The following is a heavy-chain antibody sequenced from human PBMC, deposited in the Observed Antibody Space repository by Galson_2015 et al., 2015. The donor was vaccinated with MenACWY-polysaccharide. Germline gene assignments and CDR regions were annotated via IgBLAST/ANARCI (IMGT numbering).Heavy chain of an antibody. CDR2: IKQDGSAR. D-gene: IGHD5-24*01. Sequence: SLRLSCAASGFTFSAFWMTWVRQAPGKGLEWVANIKQDGSARFYLDSVKGRFTISRDNAKNSLYLQMNNLRAEDTAIYFCAKHKGWEVANYCMDVWGRGTTVIVS. V-gene: IGHV3-7*03. CDR3: AKHKGWEVANYCMDV. CDR1: GFTFSAFW. J-gene: IGHJ6*03.